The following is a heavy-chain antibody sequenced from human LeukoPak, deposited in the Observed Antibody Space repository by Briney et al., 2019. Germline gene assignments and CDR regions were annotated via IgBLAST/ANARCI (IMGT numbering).Heavy chain of an antibody. CDR1: GGSISSYY. D-gene: IGHD6-13*01. V-gene: IGHV4-59*08. CDR3: ARHDDVYSSSFGYFDY. J-gene: IGHJ4*02. CDR2: IYYSGST. Sequence: SETLSLTCTVSGGSISSYYWSWIRQPPGKGLEWIGYIYYSGSTNYNPSLKSRVTISVDTSKNQFSLKLSSVTAADTAVYYCARHDDVYSSSFGYFDYWGQGTLVTVSS.